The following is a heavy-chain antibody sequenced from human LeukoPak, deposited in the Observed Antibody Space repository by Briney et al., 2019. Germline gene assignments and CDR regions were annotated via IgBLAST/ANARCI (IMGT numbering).Heavy chain of an antibody. CDR2: ISGSGGST. CDR3: AKGTELGDGYNSGILDS. V-gene: IGHV3-23*01. J-gene: IGHJ4*02. Sequence: GGSLRLSCAASGFTFSSYAMSWVRQAPGKGLEWVSAISGSGGSTYYADSVKGRFTISRDNSKNTLYLQMNSLRAEDTAVYYCAKGTELGDGYNSGILDSGARGPLVPFSS. D-gene: IGHD5-24*01. CDR1: GFTFSSYA.